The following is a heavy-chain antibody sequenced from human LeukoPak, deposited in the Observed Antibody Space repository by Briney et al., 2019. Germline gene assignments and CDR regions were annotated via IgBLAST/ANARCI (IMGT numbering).Heavy chain of an antibody. V-gene: IGHV4-61*02. Sequence: PSETLSLTCTVSGGSISSGSYYWSWIRQPAGKGLEWIGRIYTSGSTNYNPSLKSRVTISVDTSKNQFSLKLSSVTAADTAVYYCARRRCGSSTSCYARWFDPWGQGTLVTVSS. CDR1: GGSISSGSYY. D-gene: IGHD2-2*01. CDR3: ARRRCGSSTSCYARWFDP. J-gene: IGHJ5*02. CDR2: IYTSGST.